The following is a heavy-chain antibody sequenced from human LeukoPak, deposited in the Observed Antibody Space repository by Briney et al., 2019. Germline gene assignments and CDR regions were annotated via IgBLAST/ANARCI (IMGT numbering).Heavy chain of an antibody. D-gene: IGHD2-2*03. V-gene: IGHV1-69*05. Sequence: SVKVSCKASGGTFSSYAISWVRQAPGQGLEWMGGIIPIFGTANYAQKFHGRVTITTDESTSTAYMELSSLRSEDTAVYYCASVGGYCSSTSCPWGQGTLVTVSS. CDR3: ASVGGYCSSTSCP. CDR1: GGTFSSYA. CDR2: IIPIFGTA. J-gene: IGHJ5*02.